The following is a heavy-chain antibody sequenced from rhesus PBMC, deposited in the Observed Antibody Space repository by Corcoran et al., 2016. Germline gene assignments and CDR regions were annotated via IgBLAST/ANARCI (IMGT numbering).Heavy chain of an antibody. CDR3: TTAGYSSSLDY. J-gene: IGHJ4*01. CDR2: IKRKADSETA. CDR1: GGSISSNSW. V-gene: IGHV3-30*02. D-gene: IGHD6-43*01. Sequence: LQLQESGPGLVKPSETLSVTCAVSGGSISSNSWMSWVRQAHGQGLEWVARIKRKADSETADYAGSVKGRFTISRDDSKNTLYLQMNSLKTEDPAVYYCTTAGYSSSLDYWGQGVLVTVSS.